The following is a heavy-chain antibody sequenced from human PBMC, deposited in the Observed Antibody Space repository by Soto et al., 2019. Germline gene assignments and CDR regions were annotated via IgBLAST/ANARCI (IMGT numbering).Heavy chain of an antibody. V-gene: IGHV3-30-3*01. CDR2: ITYDGSNK. D-gene: IGHD2-15*01. J-gene: IGHJ6*02. CDR1: GFTFSSYA. CDR3: ARGLVVVAATTPYYYYYGMDV. Sequence: QVQLVESGGGVVQPGRSLRLSCAASGFTFSSYAMHWVRKAPGKGLEWVAVITYDGSNKYYADSVKGRFTIARDNFKYTLYLQLNSLSAEDTAVYYCARGLVVVAATTPYYYYYGMDVWGQGTTVTVSS.